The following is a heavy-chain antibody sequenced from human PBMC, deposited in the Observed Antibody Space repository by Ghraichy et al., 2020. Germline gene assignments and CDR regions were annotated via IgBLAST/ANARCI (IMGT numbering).Heavy chain of an antibody. CDR1: GFTFSSYG. J-gene: IGHJ6*02. Sequence: GSLRLSCAASGFTFSSYGMHWVRQAPGKGLEWVAVIWYDGSNKYYADSVKGRFTISRDNSKNTLYLQMNSLRAEDTAVYYCARERITMVRGVIRLGGMDVWGQGTTVTVSS. V-gene: IGHV3-33*01. D-gene: IGHD3-10*01. CDR3: ARERITMVRGVIRLGGMDV. CDR2: IWYDGSNK.